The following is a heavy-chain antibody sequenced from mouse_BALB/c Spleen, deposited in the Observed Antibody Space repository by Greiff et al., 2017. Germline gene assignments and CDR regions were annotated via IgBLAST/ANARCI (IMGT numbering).Heavy chain of an antibody. V-gene: IGHV1S81*02. CDR1: SYTFTSYW. CDR2: INPSNGRT. CDR3: ATWYGYVAMDY. Sequence: QVQLQQPGAELVKPGASVKLSCKASSYTFTSYWMHWVKQRPGQGLEWIGEINPSNGRTNYNEKFKSKATLTVDKSSSTAYMQLSSLTSEDSAVYYCATWYGYVAMDYWGQGTSVTVSS. J-gene: IGHJ4*01. D-gene: IGHD2-2*01.